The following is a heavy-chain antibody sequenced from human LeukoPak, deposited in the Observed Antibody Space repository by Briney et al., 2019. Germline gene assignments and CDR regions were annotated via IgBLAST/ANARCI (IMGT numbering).Heavy chain of an antibody. J-gene: IGHJ3*02. D-gene: IGHD3-9*01. V-gene: IGHV4-59*08. Sequence: SETLSLTCTVSGGSISSHYWSWIRQPPGKGLEWIGYIYYSGSTNYNPSLKSRVTISVDTSKNQFSLKLSSVTAADTAVYYCASAYYDILTGYPDAFDIWGQGTMVTVSS. CDR1: GGSISSHY. CDR3: ASAYYDILTGYPDAFDI. CDR2: IYYSGST.